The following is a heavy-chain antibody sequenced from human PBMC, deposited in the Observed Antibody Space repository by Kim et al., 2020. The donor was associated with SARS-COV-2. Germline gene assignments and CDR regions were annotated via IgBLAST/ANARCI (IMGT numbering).Heavy chain of an antibody. J-gene: IGHJ6*02. CDR1: GFTFDDYA. V-gene: IGHV3-9*01. CDR2: ISWNSGSI. D-gene: IGHD3-10*01. Sequence: GGSLRLSCAASGFTFDDYAMHWVRQAPGKGLEWVSGISWNSGSIGYADSVKGRFTISRDNAKNSLYLQMNSLRAEDTALYYCAKDLLWFGEGYYYYYGMDVWGQGTTVTVSS. CDR3: AKDLLWFGEGYYYYYGMDV.